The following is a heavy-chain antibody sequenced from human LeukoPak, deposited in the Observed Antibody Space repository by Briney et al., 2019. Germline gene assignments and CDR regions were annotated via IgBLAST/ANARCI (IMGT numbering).Heavy chain of an antibody. D-gene: IGHD7-27*01. CDR1: GGSISSSSYY. CDR2: IYYSGST. V-gene: IGHV4-39*07. J-gene: IGHJ4*02. CDR3: ARVSWGSGYFDY. Sequence: SETLSLTCTVSGGSISSSSYYWGWIRQPPGKGLEWIGSIYYSGSTYNNPSLESRVTISIDTSKNQFSLKLSSVTVADTAVYYCARVSWGSGYFDYWGQGTLVTVSS.